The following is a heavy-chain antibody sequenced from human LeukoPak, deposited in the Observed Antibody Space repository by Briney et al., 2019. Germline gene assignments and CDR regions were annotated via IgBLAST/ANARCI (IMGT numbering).Heavy chain of an antibody. V-gene: IGHV7-4-1*02. D-gene: IGHD3-10*01. CDR3: ARALERIQYYYGSGPDY. J-gene: IGHJ4*02. Sequence: ASVKVSCKASGYTFTSYAMNWVRQAPGQGLEWMGWINTNTGNPTYAQGFTGRFVFSLDTSVSTAYLQISSLKAEDTAVYYCARALERIQYYYGSGPDYWGQGTLVTVSS. CDR2: INTNTGNP. CDR1: GYTFTSYA.